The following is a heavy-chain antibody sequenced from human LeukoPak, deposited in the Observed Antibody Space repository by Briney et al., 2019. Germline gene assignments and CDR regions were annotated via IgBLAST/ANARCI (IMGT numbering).Heavy chain of an antibody. J-gene: IGHJ4*02. CDR1: GFTFSNYG. CDR2: IRYDGSDK. Sequence: GGSLRLSCAASGFTFSNYGLHWVRQAPGKRLEWVTFIRYDGSDKYYADSVKGRFTISRDNSKNTLYLQMNSLRAEDTAVYYCAKDLGLYGFWSGYHSWGPGILVTVSS. D-gene: IGHD3/OR15-3a*01. V-gene: IGHV3-30*02. CDR3: AKDLGLYGFWSGYHS.